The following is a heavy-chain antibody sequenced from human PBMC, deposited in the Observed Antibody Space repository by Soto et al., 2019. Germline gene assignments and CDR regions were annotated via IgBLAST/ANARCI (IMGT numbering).Heavy chain of an antibody. D-gene: IGHD5-18*01. CDR3: ARVPQYSYGAAGVVDGMDV. CDR2: IYYSGST. V-gene: IGHV4-59*01. Sequence: QVQLQESGPGLVKPSETLSLTCTVSGGSISSYYWSWIRQPPGKGLEWIGYIYYSGSTNYNPSLKSRVTISVDTSKNQFSLKLSSVTASDTAVYYCARVPQYSYGAAGVVDGMDVWCPGTTVTVSS. J-gene: IGHJ6*02. CDR1: GGSISSYY.